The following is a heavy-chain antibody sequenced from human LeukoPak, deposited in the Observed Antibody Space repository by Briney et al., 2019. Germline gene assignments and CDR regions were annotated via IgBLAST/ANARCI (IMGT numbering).Heavy chain of an antibody. Sequence: GASVKVSCKASGYTFTGYYMHWVRQAPGQGLEWLGWINPNSGGTDYPQKFQGRVTMTRDTSISTAYMELSRLRSDDTAVYYCARPLIAVAGGYFDYWGQGTLVTVSS. J-gene: IGHJ4*02. CDR2: INPNSGGT. D-gene: IGHD6-19*01. V-gene: IGHV1-2*02. CDR3: ARPLIAVAGGYFDY. CDR1: GYTFTGYY.